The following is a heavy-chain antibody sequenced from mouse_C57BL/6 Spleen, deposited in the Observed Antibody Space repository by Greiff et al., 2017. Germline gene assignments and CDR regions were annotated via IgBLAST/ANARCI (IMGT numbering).Heavy chain of an antibody. V-gene: IGHV1-61*01. CDR1: GYTFTSYW. Sequence: QVQLQQPGAELVRPGSSVKLSCKASGYTFTSYWMDWVKQRPGQGLEWIGNIYPSDSETHYNQKFKDKATLTVDKSSSTAYMQLSSLTSEDSAVYYCASAHYYGSSYGYFDVWGTGTTVTVSS. J-gene: IGHJ1*03. D-gene: IGHD1-1*01. CDR2: IYPSDSET. CDR3: ASAHYYGSSYGYFDV.